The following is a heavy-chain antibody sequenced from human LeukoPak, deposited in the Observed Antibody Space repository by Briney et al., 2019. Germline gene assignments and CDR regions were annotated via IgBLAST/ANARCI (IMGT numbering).Heavy chain of an antibody. D-gene: IGHD3-10*01. CDR3: ARQKDYYGSGGFDY. J-gene: IGHJ4*02. CDR2: IYYSGST. V-gene: IGHV4-59*08. Sequence: PSETLSLTCTVSGGSISSYYWSWIRQPPGKGLEWIGYIYYSGSTNYNPSLNSRVTISVDTSKNQFSLKLSSVTAADTAVYYCARQKDYYGSGGFDYWGQGTLVTVSS. CDR1: GGSISSYY.